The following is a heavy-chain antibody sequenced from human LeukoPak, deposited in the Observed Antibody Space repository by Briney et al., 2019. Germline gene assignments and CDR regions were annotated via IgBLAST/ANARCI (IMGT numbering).Heavy chain of an antibody. CDR2: IYYSGST. CDR1: GGSISSYY. D-gene: IGHD3-3*01. V-gene: IGHV4-59*01. CDR3: ARDPQGSFGVDY. J-gene: IGHJ4*02. Sequence: PSETLSLTCTVSGGSISSYYWSWIRQPPGKGLEWIGYIYYSGSTNYNPSLKSRVTISVDTSKNQFSLKLSSVTAADTAVYYCARDPQGSFGVDYWGQGTLVTVSS.